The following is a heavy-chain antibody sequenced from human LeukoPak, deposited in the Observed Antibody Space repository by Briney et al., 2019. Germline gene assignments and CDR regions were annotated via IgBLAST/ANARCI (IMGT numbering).Heavy chain of an antibody. CDR3: AKDSIALQWLALFDY. CDR2: IRYDGSNK. Sequence: PGGSLRLSCAASGFTFSSYGMHWVRQAPGKGLEWVAFIRYDGSNKYYADSVKGRFTISRDNSKNTLYLQMNSLRAEDTAVYYCAKDSIALQWLALFDYWGQGTLVTVSS. V-gene: IGHV3-30*02. D-gene: IGHD6-19*01. CDR1: GFTFSSYG. J-gene: IGHJ4*02.